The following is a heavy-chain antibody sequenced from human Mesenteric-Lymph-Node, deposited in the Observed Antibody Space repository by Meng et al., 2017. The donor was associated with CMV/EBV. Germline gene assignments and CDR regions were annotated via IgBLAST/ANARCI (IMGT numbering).Heavy chain of an antibody. D-gene: IGHD2-8*01. CDR3: ASYACIQSRGDFYYYGMAV. CDR2: IYYSGNT. V-gene: IGHV4-59*01. Sequence: SETLSLTCAVSGGSTTSFYWSWIRQPPGKGLEWIGYIYYSGNTNYNPSLRGRVTMSVDTSQNQVFLSLSSVTAADTAVYYCASYACIQSRGDFYYYGMAVWGQGTTVTVSS. CDR1: GGSTTSFY. J-gene: IGHJ6*02.